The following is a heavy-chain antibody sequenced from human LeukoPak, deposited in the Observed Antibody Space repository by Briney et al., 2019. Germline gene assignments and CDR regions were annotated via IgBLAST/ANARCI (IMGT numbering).Heavy chain of an antibody. D-gene: IGHD3-22*01. CDR1: GGTFSSYA. V-gene: IGHV1-18*01. Sequence: ASVKVSCKASGGTFSSYAISWVRQAPGQGLEWMGWISAYNGNTNYAQKLQGRVTMTTDTSTSTAYMELRSLRSDDTAVYYCARGGSYYYDSRGMDVWGQGTTVTVSS. J-gene: IGHJ6*02. CDR2: ISAYNGNT. CDR3: ARGGSYYYDSRGMDV.